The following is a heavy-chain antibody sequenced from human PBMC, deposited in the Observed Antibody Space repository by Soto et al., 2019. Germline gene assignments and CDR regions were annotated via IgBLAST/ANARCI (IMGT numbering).Heavy chain of an antibody. CDR3: AQTTGWPGFDY. CDR2: IYNGEST. CDR1: GASISNYY. D-gene: IGHD6-19*01. J-gene: IGHJ4*02. V-gene: IGHV4-59*01. Sequence: QMQLQESGPGLVKPSETMSLTCTASGASISNYYWNWIRQPPGKGLEWIGHIYNGESTNYNPSLKXXVNISVDTSKNQFSLKLGSVTAADTAVYYCAQTTGWPGFDYWGQGILVTVSS.